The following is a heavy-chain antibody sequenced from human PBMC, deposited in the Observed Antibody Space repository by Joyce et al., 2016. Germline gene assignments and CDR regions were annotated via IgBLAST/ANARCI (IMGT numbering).Heavy chain of an antibody. CDR2: IYPGGSDT. CDR1: GYRFTNHW. J-gene: IGHJ4*02. V-gene: IGHV5-51*01. CDR3: ARLSTGPIAPIDY. Sequence: EVQLVQSGAEVRKPGESLKISCKGSGYRFTNHWIGRVRQKPGKGLEWSVIIYPGGSDTRYSPPFQGHVTISDDNSITTAYLQWSNLKASDTAIYYCARLSTGPIAPIDYWGQGTLVTVSS. D-gene: IGHD1-1*01.